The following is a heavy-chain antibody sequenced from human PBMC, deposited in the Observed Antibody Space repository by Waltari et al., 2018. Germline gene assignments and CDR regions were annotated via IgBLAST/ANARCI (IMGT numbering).Heavy chain of an antibody. CDR2: IWYDGSNK. D-gene: IGHD2-2*03. CDR3: AKEMDRDAFDI. Sequence: QVQLVESGGGVVQPGRSLRLSCAASGFTFSSYGMHWVRQAPGKGLEWVAVIWYDGSNKYYADSVKGRFTISRDNSKNTLYLQMNSLRAEDTAMYYCAKEMDRDAFDIWGQGTMVTVSS. V-gene: IGHV3-30*18. CDR1: GFTFSSYG. J-gene: IGHJ3*02.